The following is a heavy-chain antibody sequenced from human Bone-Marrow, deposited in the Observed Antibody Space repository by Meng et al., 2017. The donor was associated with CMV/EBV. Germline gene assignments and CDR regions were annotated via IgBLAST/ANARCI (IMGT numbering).Heavy chain of an antibody. J-gene: IGHJ1*01. D-gene: IGHD3-22*01. Sequence: GGSLRLSCGASGFIFNSFGMHWVRQAPGKGLEWVAFIRFDGSEKYYVDSVRGRFTVSRDNFKNILYLQMNSLRPEDTAVYYCAKDRNYYDSSGLYFHDWGQGNLVTVSS. V-gene: IGHV3-30*02. CDR2: IRFDGSEK. CDR1: GFIFNSFG. CDR3: AKDRNYYDSSGLYFHD.